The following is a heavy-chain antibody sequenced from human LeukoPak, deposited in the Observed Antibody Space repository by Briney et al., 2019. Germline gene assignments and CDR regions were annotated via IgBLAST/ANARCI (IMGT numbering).Heavy chain of an antibody. Sequence: SETLSLTCAVYGGSFSGYYWSWIRQPPGKGLEWIGEINHSGSTNYNPSLKSRVTISVDTSKNQFSLKLSSVTAADTAVYYCARQRDGRINWGQGTLVTVSS. CDR1: GGSFSGYY. J-gene: IGHJ4*02. CDR3: ARQRDGRIN. D-gene: IGHD5-24*01. CDR2: INHSGST. V-gene: IGHV4-34*01.